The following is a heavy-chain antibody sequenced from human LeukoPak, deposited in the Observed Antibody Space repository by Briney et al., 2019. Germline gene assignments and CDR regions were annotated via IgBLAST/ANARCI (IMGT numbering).Heavy chain of an antibody. V-gene: IGHV1-46*01. CDR1: GYTFTSYY. CDR2: INPSGDST. Sequence: ASVKVSCKASGYTFTSYYIHWVRQAPGQGLEWMGIINPSGDSTGYAQKFQGRVTMTRDTSTSTLYMELSSLRSEDTAVYCCARNSIVANSGYYYFDYWGQGTLVTVSS. D-gene: IGHD3-22*01. J-gene: IGHJ4*02. CDR3: ARNSIVANSGYYYFDY.